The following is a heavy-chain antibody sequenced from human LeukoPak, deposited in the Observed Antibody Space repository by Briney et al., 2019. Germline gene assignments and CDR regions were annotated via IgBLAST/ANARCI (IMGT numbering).Heavy chain of an antibody. J-gene: IGHJ6*03. D-gene: IGHD2-2*01. CDR1: GGSFSGYY. V-gene: IGHV4-34*01. Sequence: SETLSLTCSVYGGSFSGYYWSWIRQPPAKGLQWIGEINHSRSTHYKQPLKSRVTISVDTSKNQFSLKLSSVTAADTAVYYCARGDIVVVPTAMVNYYYYYMDVWGKGTTVTVSS. CDR2: INHSRST. CDR3: ARGDIVVVPTAMVNYYYYYMDV.